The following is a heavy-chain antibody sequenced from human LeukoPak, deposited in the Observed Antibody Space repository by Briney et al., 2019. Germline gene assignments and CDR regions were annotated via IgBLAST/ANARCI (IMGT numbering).Heavy chain of an antibody. CDR1: GYTFTSYD. D-gene: IGHD5-18*01. J-gene: IGHJ4*02. V-gene: IGHV1-8*01. CDR2: MNPNRGNT. CDR3: ARRIRQDEY. Sequence: ASVKVSCKASGYTFTSYDINWVRQATGQGLEWMGYMNPNRGNTVNAQKFQGRVTMTRNTSISTAYMELSSLRSEDTAIYYCARRIRQDEYWGQGTLVAVS.